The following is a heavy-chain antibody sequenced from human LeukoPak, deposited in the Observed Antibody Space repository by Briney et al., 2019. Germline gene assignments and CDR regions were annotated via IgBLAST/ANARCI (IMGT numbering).Heavy chain of an antibody. Sequence: ASVKVSCKASGYTFTGYYMYWVRQAPGQGLEWMGWINPNNGGTNYAQKFQGRITMNRDTSISTAYMELSSLTSDDTAVYYCARGRLMTTVTPPVCWGQGTLVTVCS. D-gene: IGHD4-17*01. CDR3: ARGRLMTTVTPPVC. V-gene: IGHV1-2*02. CDR2: INPNNGGT. J-gene: IGHJ4*02. CDR1: GYTFTGYY.